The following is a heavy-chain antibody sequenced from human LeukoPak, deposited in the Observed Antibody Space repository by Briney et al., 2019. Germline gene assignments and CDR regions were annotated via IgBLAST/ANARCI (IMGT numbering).Heavy chain of an antibody. CDR2: IWYDGSNK. CDR3: AKDFWSGYFDY. D-gene: IGHD3-3*01. V-gene: IGHV3-33*06. CDR1: GFTFSSYG. J-gene: IGHJ4*02. Sequence: GGSLRLSCAASGFTFSSYGMHWVRQAPGKGLEWVAAIWYDGSNKYYADSVKGRFTISRDNSKNTLYLQMNSLRAEDTAVYYCAKDFWSGYFDYWGQGTLVTVSS.